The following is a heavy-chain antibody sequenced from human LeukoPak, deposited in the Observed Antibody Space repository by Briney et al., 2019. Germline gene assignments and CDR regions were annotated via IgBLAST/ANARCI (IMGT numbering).Heavy chain of an antibody. Sequence: GGSLRLSCAASGFTFSSYGMHWVRQAPGKGLEWVAFIRYDGSNKYYADSVKGRFNISRDNSKNTLYLQMNSLRAEDTAVYYCAKDRQASGSPTFGDYWGQGTLVTVSS. CDR2: IRYDGSNK. D-gene: IGHD3-10*01. V-gene: IGHV3-30*02. CDR1: GFTFSSYG. CDR3: AKDRQASGSPTFGDY. J-gene: IGHJ4*02.